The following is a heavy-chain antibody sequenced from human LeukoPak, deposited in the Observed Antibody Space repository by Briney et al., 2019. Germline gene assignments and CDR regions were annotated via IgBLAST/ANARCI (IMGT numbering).Heavy chain of an antibody. CDR2: IYHSGGT. CDR1: GESFSGYY. V-gene: IGHV4-34*01. CDR3: ARGGYDSSGYDY. J-gene: IGHJ4*02. Sequence: SSETLSLTCAVYGESFSGYYWSWIRQSPGKGLEWLGEIYHSGGTNYNPSRKSRVIISVDTSKNQISLNLNFATAADTAVYYCARGGYDSSGYDYWGQGTLVTVSS. D-gene: IGHD3-22*01.